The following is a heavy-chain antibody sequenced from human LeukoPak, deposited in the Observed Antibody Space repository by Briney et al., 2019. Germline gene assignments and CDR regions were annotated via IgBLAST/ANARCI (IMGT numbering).Heavy chain of an antibody. D-gene: IGHD3-22*01. Sequence: GGSLRLSCAVSGFTFSSYWMHWVRQAPGKGLVWVSRINSDGSSASYADSVKGRFTISRDNSKNTLYLQMNSLRAEDTAVYYCAKDNYYDSSGYCGYWGQGTLVTVSS. V-gene: IGHV3-74*01. CDR2: INSDGSSA. J-gene: IGHJ4*02. CDR3: AKDNYYDSSGYCGY. CDR1: GFTFSSYW.